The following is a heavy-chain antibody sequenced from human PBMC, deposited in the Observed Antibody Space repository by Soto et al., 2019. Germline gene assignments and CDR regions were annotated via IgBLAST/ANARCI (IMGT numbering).Heavy chain of an antibody. J-gene: IGHJ4*02. D-gene: IGHD2-2*01. Sequence: GWSLRLCCAASGVSFSSHWVAGVREAPGKGLEWVANINKDGSGKYYVDSVKGRFTVSRDNAKNTLYLQMNSLRAEDTAVYYCARVANGVVVPAATYYFDYWGQGTLVTVSS. CDR1: GVSFSSHW. V-gene: IGHV3-7*01. CDR2: INKDGSGK. CDR3: ARVANGVVVPAATYYFDY.